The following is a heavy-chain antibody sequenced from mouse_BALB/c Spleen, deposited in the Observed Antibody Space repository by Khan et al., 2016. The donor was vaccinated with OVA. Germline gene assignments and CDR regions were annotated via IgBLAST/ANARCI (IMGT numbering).Heavy chain of an antibody. V-gene: IGHV14-3*02. CDR2: IDPANDNS. CDR3: APAGTGDYFDY. CDR1: GFNIKDTH. Sequence: VHLKQSGAELVKPGASVKLSCTASGFNIKDTHMHWVKQRPEQGLEWIGRIDPANDNSKYDPMFQGKATITADTSSNTAYLHLSSLTSEDTAVYYCAPAGTGDYFDYWGQGTTLTVSS. D-gene: IGHD4-1*01. J-gene: IGHJ2*01.